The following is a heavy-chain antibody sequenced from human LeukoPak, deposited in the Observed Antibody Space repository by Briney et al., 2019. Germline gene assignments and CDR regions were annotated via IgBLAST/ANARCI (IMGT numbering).Heavy chain of an antibody. Sequence: ASVKVSCKASGYTFTSYDINWVRQATGQGLEWMGWMNPNSGNTGYAQKFQGRVTMTRNTSISTAYMELSSLRSEDTAVYYCARGGKKQWLVRGGVWFDPWGQGTLVTVSS. CDR2: MNPNSGNT. CDR1: GYTFTSYD. D-gene: IGHD6-19*01. CDR3: ARGGKKQWLVRGGVWFDP. V-gene: IGHV1-8*01. J-gene: IGHJ5*02.